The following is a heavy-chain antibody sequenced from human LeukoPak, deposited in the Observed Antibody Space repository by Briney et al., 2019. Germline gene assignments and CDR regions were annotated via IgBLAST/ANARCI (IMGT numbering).Heavy chain of an antibody. V-gene: IGHV3-33*01. CDR1: GFTFSSYG. Sequence: GGSLRLSCAASGFTFSSYGMHWVRQAPGKGLEWVAVIWYDGSNKYYADSVKGRFTISRDNSKNTLDLQMNSLRAEDTAVYYCARSYYYASSHTVDYWGQGPLVPVSS. J-gene: IGHJ4*02. D-gene: IGHD3-22*01. CDR2: IWYDGSNK. CDR3: ARSYYYASSHTVDY.